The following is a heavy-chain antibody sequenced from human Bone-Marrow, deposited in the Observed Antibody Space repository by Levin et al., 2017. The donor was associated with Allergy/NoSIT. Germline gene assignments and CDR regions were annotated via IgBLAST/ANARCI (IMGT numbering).Heavy chain of an antibody. CDR3: ARTPLGDWYFDV. CDR1: GDSIASGSYS. CDR2: IYRSGST. D-gene: IGHD3-16*01. J-gene: IGHJ2*01. V-gene: IGHV4-30-2*01. Sequence: PSETLSLTCSVSGDSIASGSYSWSWIRQPPGKGLEWIGYIYRSGSTSYNPSLKSRVTISMNRSKNEFSLTMTDVAAADTAVYYCARTPLGDWYFDVWGRGALVTVSS.